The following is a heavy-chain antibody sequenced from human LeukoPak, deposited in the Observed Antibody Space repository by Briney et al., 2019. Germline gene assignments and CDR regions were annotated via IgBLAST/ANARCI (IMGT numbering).Heavy chain of an antibody. CDR2: INTDGSST. D-gene: IGHD3-16*01. CDR1: GFTFSSYW. Sequence: PGGSLRLSCVASGFTFSSYWMHWVRQAPGKGLVWVSRINTDGSSTNYADSVKGRFTISRDNAKNTVYLQMNSLRAEDTAVYYCANGALRLYYIDVWGKGTTVTVSS. V-gene: IGHV3-74*01. CDR3: ANGALRLYYIDV. J-gene: IGHJ6*03.